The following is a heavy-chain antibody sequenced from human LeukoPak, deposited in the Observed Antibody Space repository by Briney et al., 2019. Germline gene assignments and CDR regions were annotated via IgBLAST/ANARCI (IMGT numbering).Heavy chain of an antibody. Sequence: GASVKVSCKASGYTFTSYDINWVRQATGQGLEWMGWMNPNSGNTGYAQKFQGRVTMTRNTSIGTAYMELRSLRSDDTAVYYCARSSRIVGATKGSYFDYWGQGTLVTVSS. D-gene: IGHD1-26*01. CDR1: GYTFTSYD. V-gene: IGHV1-8*01. CDR2: MNPNSGNT. CDR3: ARSSRIVGATKGSYFDY. J-gene: IGHJ4*02.